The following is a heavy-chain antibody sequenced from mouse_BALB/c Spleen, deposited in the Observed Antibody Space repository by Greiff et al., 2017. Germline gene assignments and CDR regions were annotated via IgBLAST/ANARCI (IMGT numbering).Heavy chain of an antibody. CDR3: TRSTMITTSGVGYFDV. V-gene: IGHV1-5*01. Sequence: VQLQQSGTVLARPGASVKMSCKASGYTFTSYWMHWVKQRPGQGLEWIGAIYPGNSDTSYNQKFKGKAKLTAVTSTSTAYMELSSLTNEDSAVYYCTRSTMITTSGVGYFDVWGAGTTVTVSS. J-gene: IGHJ1*01. CDR1: GYTFTSYW. CDR2: IYPGNSDT. D-gene: IGHD2-4*01.